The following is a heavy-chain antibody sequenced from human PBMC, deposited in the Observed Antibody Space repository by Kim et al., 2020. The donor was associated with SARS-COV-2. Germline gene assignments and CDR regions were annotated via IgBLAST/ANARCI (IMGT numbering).Heavy chain of an antibody. D-gene: IGHD6-19*01. V-gene: IGHV1-3*01. Sequence: RYSQKFQARVSIPRDTSATTAYLELSGLRSEDTAVYYCAREAVAGSFDYWGQGTLVTVSS. CDR3: AREAVAGSFDY. J-gene: IGHJ4*02.